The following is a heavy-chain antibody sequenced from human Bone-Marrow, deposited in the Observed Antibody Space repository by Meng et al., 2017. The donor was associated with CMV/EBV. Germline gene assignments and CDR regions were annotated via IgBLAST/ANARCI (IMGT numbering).Heavy chain of an antibody. Sequence: QVQLEQSGAEVKKPGASVKVSCKASGYTFTSYAMHWVRQAPGQRLEWMGWINAGNGNTKYSQKFQGRVTITRGTSASTAYMELSSLRSEDTAVYYCATEGLIVPALGFWGQGTLVTVSS. J-gene: IGHJ4*02. CDR1: GYTFTSYA. CDR3: ATEGLIVPALGF. D-gene: IGHD2-2*01. CDR2: INAGNGNT. V-gene: IGHV1-3*01.